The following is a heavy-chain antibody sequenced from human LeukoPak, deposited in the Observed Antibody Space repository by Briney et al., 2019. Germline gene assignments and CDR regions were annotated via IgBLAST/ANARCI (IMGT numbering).Heavy chain of an antibody. Sequence: PGGSLRLSCAASGFTFSSYWMSWVRQAPGKGLEWVANIKQDGSEKYYVDSVKGRFTISRDNAKNSLCLQMNSLRAEDTAVYDCARVGTYCGGDCYLYYYYYMDVWGKGTTVTVSS. V-gene: IGHV3-7*01. CDR2: IKQDGSEK. D-gene: IGHD2-21*02. CDR3: ARVGTYCGGDCYLYYYYYMDV. J-gene: IGHJ6*03. CDR1: GFTFSSYW.